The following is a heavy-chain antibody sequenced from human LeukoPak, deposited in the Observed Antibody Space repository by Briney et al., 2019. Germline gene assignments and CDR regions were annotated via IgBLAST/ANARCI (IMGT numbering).Heavy chain of an antibody. CDR3: ARVGRPHLAYNYDAFDI. CDR1: GGTFSSYA. CDR2: IIPIFGTA. Sequence: GASVKVSCKASGGTFSSYAISWVRQAPGQGLEWMGGIIPIFGTANYAQKFQGRVTITTDESTSTAYMELSSLRSEDTAVYYCARVGRPHLAYNYDAFDIWGQGTMVTVSS. D-gene: IGHD5-24*01. V-gene: IGHV1-69*05. J-gene: IGHJ3*02.